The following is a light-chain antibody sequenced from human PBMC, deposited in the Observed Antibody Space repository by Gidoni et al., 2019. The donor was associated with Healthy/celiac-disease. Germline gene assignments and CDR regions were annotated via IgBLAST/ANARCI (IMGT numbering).Light chain of an antibody. J-gene: IGKJ4*01. CDR2: DAT. V-gene: IGKV3-11*01. Sequence: EIVLTQSPATLSLSPGERATLSCRASQSVSSYLAWSQQKPGQAPRLLIYDATNRATSIPARFSGSGSGTDFTLTISSLEPEDFAVYYCQQRSTWPPTFGGGTKVEIK. CDR3: QQRSTWPPT. CDR1: QSVSSY.